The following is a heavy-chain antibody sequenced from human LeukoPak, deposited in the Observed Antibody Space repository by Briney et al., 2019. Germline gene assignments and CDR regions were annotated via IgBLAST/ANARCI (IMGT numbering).Heavy chain of an antibody. J-gene: IGHJ4*02. CDR3: ATSIFGGYYFDY. D-gene: IGHD3-3*01. CDR2: FDPEDGET. V-gene: IGHV1-24*01. CDR1: GYTLTELS. Sequence: ASVKVSCKVSGYTLTELSMHWVRQAPGKGLEWMGGFDPEDGETIYAQKFQGRVTMTEDTSTDTAYMELSSLRSEATAVYYCATSIFGGYYFDYWGQGTLVTVSS.